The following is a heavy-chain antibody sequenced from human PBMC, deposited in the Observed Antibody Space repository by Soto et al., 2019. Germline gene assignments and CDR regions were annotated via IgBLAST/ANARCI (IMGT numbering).Heavy chain of an antibody. CDR3: VKDMSRHIVGATPFDY. Sequence: GGSLRLSCAASGFTFDDYAMHWVRQAPGKGLEWVSGISWNSGSIGYADSVKGRFTISRDNAKNSLYLQMNSLRAEDTALYFCVKDMSRHIVGATPFDYWGQGTLVTVSS. J-gene: IGHJ4*02. V-gene: IGHV3-9*01. D-gene: IGHD1-26*01. CDR1: GFTFDDYA. CDR2: ISWNSGSI.